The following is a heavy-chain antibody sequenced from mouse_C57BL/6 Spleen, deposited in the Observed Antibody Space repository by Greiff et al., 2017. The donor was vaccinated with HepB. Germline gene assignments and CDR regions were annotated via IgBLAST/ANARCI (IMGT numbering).Heavy chain of an antibody. D-gene: IGHD2-4*01. J-gene: IGHJ3*01. Sequence: VKLMESDAELVKPGASVKISCKVSGYTFTDHTIHWMKQRPEQGLEWIGYIYPRDGSTKYNEKFKGKATLTADKSSSTAYMQLNSLTSEDSAVYFGARAYDYDVGWFAYWGQGTLVTVSA. CDR3: ARAYDYDVGWFAY. CDR1: GYTFTDHT. CDR2: IYPRDGST. V-gene: IGHV1-78*01.